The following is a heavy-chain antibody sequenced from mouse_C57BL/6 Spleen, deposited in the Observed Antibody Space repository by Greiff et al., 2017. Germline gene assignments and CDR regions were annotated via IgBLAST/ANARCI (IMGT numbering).Heavy chain of an antibody. CDR2: IDPSDSET. Sequence: QVQLQQSGAELVRPGSSVKLSCKASGYTFTSYWMHWVKQRPIQGLEWIGNIDPSDSETHYNQKFKDKATLTVDKSSSTAYMQLSSLTSEDSAVYYCAGGSSSYYFDYWGQGTTLTVSS. CDR3: AGGSSSYYFDY. D-gene: IGHD1-1*01. J-gene: IGHJ2*01. CDR1: GYTFTSYW. V-gene: IGHV1-52*01.